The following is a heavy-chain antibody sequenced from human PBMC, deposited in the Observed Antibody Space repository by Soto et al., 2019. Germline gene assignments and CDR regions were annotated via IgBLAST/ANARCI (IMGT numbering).Heavy chain of an antibody. CDR3: AVGGSSWYSFDY. Sequence: SETLSLTCAVCGGSFSGYYWSWIRQPPGKGLEWIGEINHSGSTNYNPSLKSRVIILVDASKNQFSLKLSSVTGAETAVYYCAVGGSSWYSFDYWGQGTLVTVSS. D-gene: IGHD6-13*01. CDR2: INHSGST. CDR1: GGSFSGYY. V-gene: IGHV4-34*01. J-gene: IGHJ4*02.